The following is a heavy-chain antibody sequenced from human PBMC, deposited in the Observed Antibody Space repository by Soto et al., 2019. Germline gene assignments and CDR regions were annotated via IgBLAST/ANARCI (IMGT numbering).Heavy chain of an antibody. CDR1: GFTFGDYA. Sequence: SLRLSCTASGFTFGDYAMSWVRQAPGKGLEWVGFIRSKAYGGTTEYAASVKGRFTISRDDSKSIAYLQMNSLKTEDTAVYYCTTSAYDFWSGYYSRPDYYYGMDVWGQGTTVTVSS. CDR3: TTSAYDFWSGYYSRPDYYYGMDV. D-gene: IGHD3-3*01. J-gene: IGHJ6*02. CDR2: IRSKAYGGTT. V-gene: IGHV3-49*04.